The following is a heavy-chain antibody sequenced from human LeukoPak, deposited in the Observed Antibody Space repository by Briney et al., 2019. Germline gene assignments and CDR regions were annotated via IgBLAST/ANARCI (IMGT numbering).Heavy chain of an antibody. Sequence: GGSLRLSCAASGFTFSSYSMTWVRQAPGKGLEWVSVISGSGGSTYYADSVKGRFTISRDNSKNTLYLQMNDLRAEDTAVYYCARAAMVRGVDYFDDWGQGTLVTDSS. CDR1: GFTFSSYS. V-gene: IGHV3-23*01. CDR3: ARAAMVRGVDYFDD. D-gene: IGHD3-10*01. J-gene: IGHJ4*02. CDR2: ISGSGGST.